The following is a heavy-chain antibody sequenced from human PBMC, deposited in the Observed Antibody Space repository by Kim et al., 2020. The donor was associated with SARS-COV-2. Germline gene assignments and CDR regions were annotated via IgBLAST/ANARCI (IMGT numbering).Heavy chain of an antibody. CDR2: IYYSGST. CDR3: ARLGGGAVAGMSGSYYGYFDY. CDR1: GGSISSSSYY. D-gene: IGHD1-26*01. V-gene: IGHV4-39*01. J-gene: IGHJ4*02. Sequence: SETLSLTCTVSGGSISSSSYYWGWIRQPPGKGLEWIGSIYYSGSTYYNPSLKSRVTISVDTSKNQFSLKLSSVTAADTAVYYCARLGGGAVAGMSGSYYGYFDYWGQGTLVTVSS.